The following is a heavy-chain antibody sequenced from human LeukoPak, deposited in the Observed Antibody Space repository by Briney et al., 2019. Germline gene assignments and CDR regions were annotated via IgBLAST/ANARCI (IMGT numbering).Heavy chain of an antibody. CDR3: ARGSRRLYYDFWSGRPMDV. CDR1: GGSFNGYY. J-gene: IGHJ6*02. CDR2: INHSGST. V-gene: IGHV4-34*01. Sequence: PSETLSLTCAVYGGSFNGYYWSWIRQPPGKGLEWIGEINHSGSTNYNPSLKSRVTISVDTSKNQFSLKLSSVTAADTAVYYCARGSRRLYYDFWSGRPMDVWGQGTTVTVSS. D-gene: IGHD3-3*01.